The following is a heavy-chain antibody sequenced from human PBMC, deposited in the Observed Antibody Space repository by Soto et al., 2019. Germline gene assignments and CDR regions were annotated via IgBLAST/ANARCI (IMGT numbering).Heavy chain of an antibody. CDR1: GGTISSSSYY. D-gene: IGHD6-19*01. Sequence: SDTQSLTGTVSGGTISSSSYYWGWIRQPPGKGLEWIGSIYYSGSTYYNPSLKSRVTISVDTSKNQFSLKLSSVTAADTAIYYCAREVPSAWLDRAYYFDYWGQGTLVTVSS. J-gene: IGHJ4*02. CDR3: AREVPSAWLDRAYYFDY. V-gene: IGHV4-39*07. CDR2: IYYSGST.